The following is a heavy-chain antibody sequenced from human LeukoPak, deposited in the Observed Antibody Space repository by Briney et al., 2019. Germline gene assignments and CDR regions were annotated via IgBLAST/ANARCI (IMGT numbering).Heavy chain of an antibody. J-gene: IGHJ4*02. CDR1: GGSIRNYY. D-gene: IGHD1-26*01. CDR3: ARNDRGRPADY. Sequence: SETLSLTCSVSGGSIRNYYWSWIRQPPGKGLEWIGYISYSGIINYNPSLKSRVTISLDTSKNQFSLRLISVTAADTAVYYCARNDRGRPADYWGQGTLVTVSS. V-gene: IGHV4-59*08. CDR2: ISYSGII.